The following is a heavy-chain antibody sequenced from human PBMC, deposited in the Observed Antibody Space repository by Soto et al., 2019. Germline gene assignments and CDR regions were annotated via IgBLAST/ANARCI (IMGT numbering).Heavy chain of an antibody. CDR1: GYTFISYY. V-gene: IGHV1-46*01. CDR3: ATTIIYGDPGDY. CDR2: IDPSGART. J-gene: IGHJ4*02. Sequence: QVQVQQSGAKGKEPGASVRISCKASGYTFISYYMNWVRQAPGQGLEWMGIIDPSGARTTYAQRFRGRVTMTWDTSRSTVYMDMTSLRPDDTAVYFCATTIIYGDPGDYWGQGTVVSVSS. D-gene: IGHD4-17*01.